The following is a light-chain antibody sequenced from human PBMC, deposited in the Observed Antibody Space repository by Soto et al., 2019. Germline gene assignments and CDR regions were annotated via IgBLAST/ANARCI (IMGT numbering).Light chain of an antibody. Sequence: SYELTQPPSVSVAPGKTATITCGGDNIGTKNVHWYQQKTGQAPVLVLRYDSDRPSGIPERFSGSNSGNTATLTISRVEAGDEADYHCQVRDSNSDHYVFGTGTKLPS. CDR2: YDS. CDR1: NIGTKN. V-gene: IGLV3-21*04. J-gene: IGLJ1*01. CDR3: QVRDSNSDHYV.